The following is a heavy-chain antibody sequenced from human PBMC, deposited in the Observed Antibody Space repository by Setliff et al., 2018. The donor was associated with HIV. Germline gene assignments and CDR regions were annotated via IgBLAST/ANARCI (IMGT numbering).Heavy chain of an antibody. D-gene: IGHD3-9*01. J-gene: IGHJ3*01. Sequence: ASETLSLTCTVSGGSMSNDYWSWIRQPPGKRLEWIASIQYSDSSHYNPSLQSRVTISVDTSTNQFSLYLSSVNETDTAVYYCARSGYTSVFYWVFGAFGVWGQGKLVTVSS. CDR2: IQYSDSS. V-gene: IGHV4-59*01. CDR3: ARSGYTSVFYWVFGAFGV. CDR1: GGSMSNDY.